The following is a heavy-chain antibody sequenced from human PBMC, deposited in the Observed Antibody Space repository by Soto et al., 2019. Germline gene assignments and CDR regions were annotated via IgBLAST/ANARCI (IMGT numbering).Heavy chain of an antibody. D-gene: IGHD4-4*01. CDR1: GGSVSSGSYY. Sequence: SETLSLTCTVSGGSVSSGSYYWSWIRQPPGKGLEWIGYIYYSGSTNYNPSLKSRVTISVDTSKNQFSLKLSSVTAADTAVYYCARDNRDYTNWFDPWGQGTLVTVS. CDR3: ARDNRDYTNWFDP. V-gene: IGHV4-61*01. J-gene: IGHJ5*02. CDR2: IYYSGST.